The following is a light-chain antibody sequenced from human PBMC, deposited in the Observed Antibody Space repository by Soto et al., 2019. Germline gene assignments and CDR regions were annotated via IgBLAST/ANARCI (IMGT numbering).Light chain of an antibody. J-gene: IGKJ5*01. CDR2: AAS. CDR3: QQSYSTLIT. Sequence: DLQMTQSPFSLSASVGDRGTITCRATQSISSYLNWYQQKPGKAPKLLIYAASSLQSGVPSRFSGSGSGTDFTLTISSLQPEDFATYYCQQSYSTLITFGQGTRLEIK. V-gene: IGKV1-39*01. CDR1: QSISSY.